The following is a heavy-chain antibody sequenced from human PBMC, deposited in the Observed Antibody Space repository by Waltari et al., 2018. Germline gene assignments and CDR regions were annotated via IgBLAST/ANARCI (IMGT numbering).Heavy chain of an antibody. CDR3: ARMSTVTAPRAGWYFGL. V-gene: IGHV4-30-4*01. CDR2: IPYSGRT. Sequence: QVQLQESGPGLVKTSQTLSLICSVSGCSISRGTYHWSWIRQPPGKGLEWVGYIPYSGRTYYNPSLMSRVTISVDTSKSQFSLNLISETAADTAVYYCARMSTVTAPRAGWYFGLWGRGALVTVSS. J-gene: IGHJ2*01. D-gene: IGHD2-21*02. CDR1: GCSISRGTYH.